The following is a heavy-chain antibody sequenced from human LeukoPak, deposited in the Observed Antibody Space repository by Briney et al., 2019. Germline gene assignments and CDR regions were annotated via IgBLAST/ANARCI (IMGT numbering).Heavy chain of an antibody. CDR3: ARGMTTVTSWFDP. D-gene: IGHD4-17*01. Sequence: PSETLSLTCTVSGGSISGDYWSWLRQPPGKGLEWIGYIYYSGSTDYSPSLKSRVTISVDTSKNQFSLKLSSVTAADTAVYYCARGMTTVTSWFDPWGQGTLVTVSS. CDR2: IYYSGST. V-gene: IGHV4-59*01. J-gene: IGHJ5*02. CDR1: GGSISGDY.